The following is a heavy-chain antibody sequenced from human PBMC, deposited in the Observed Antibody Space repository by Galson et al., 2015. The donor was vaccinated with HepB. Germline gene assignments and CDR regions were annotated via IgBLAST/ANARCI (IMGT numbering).Heavy chain of an antibody. Sequence: SVKVSCKASGGTFSSYAISWVRQAPGQGLEWMGGIIPILGIANYAQKFQGRVTITADKSTSTAYMELSSLRSEDTAVYYCARAEGGSTSWRNWFDPWGQGTLVTVSS. J-gene: IGHJ5*02. D-gene: IGHD2-2*01. V-gene: IGHV1-69*10. CDR3: ARAEGGSTSWRNWFDP. CDR1: GGTFSSYA. CDR2: IIPILGIA.